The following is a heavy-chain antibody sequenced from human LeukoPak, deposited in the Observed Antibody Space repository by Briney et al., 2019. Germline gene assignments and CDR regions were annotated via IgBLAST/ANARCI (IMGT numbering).Heavy chain of an antibody. CDR1: GFTFSSSV. CDR2: ISSDGNNK. J-gene: IGHJ4*02. V-gene: IGHV3-30*18. D-gene: IGHD3-3*01. CDR3: AKVRVYYDFWSGLDY. Sequence: GGSLRLSRAASGFTFSSSVMRWVRQAPGKGLEWVAGISSDGNNKYYVDSVKGRFTISRGNSKNTLYLQMNSLRGEDTPVYYCAKVRVYYDFWSGLDYWGQGALVTVSS.